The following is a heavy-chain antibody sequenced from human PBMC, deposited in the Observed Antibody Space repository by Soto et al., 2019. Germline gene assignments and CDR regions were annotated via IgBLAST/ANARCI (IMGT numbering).Heavy chain of an antibody. V-gene: IGHV1-69*01. J-gene: IGHJ6*02. CDR3: ASSAGLDHLLNYYGLNV. D-gene: IGHD6-13*01. CDR1: GGTFTSTA. Sequence: QVLLVQSSAEVKKPGSSVKVSCKASGGTFTSTAFSWVRQAPGQGLEWMGGIIPVLGTPNYAQKFQARLTVTADASTTTVYMGLSSLRSDDTAVYYCASSAGLDHLLNYYGLNVWGQGTTVTVSS. CDR2: IIPVLGTP.